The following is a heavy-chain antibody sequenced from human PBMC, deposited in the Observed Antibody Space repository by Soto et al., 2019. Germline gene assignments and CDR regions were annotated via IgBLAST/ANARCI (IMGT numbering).Heavy chain of an antibody. CDR2: IYPGDSDT. CDR1: GYRFTSYC. CDR3: ARLQGNYYDRRGYS. D-gene: IGHD3-22*01. Sequence: GESLKLACKGSGYRFTSYCIGCVCQLPGKGLEWMGIIYPGDSDTRYSPSFQGQVTISADKSITTAYLQWSSLKASDTAMYYCARLQGNYYDRRGYSWGQGTLVSVSS. J-gene: IGHJ5*02. V-gene: IGHV5-51*01.